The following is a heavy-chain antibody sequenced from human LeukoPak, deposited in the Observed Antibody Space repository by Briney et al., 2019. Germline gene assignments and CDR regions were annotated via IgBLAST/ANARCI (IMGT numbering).Heavy chain of an antibody. CDR3: ARESRPENYYDSTGSDWYFDL. D-gene: IGHD3-22*01. CDR1: GGSISSYY. Sequence: PSETLSLTCTVSGGSISSYYWSWIRQPPGKGLEWSGYIYYSGSTNYNPSLKSRVTISVDTSKNQFSLKLSSVTAADTAVYFCARESRPENYYDSTGSDWYFDLWGRGTLVTVSS. J-gene: IGHJ2*01. CDR2: IYYSGST. V-gene: IGHV4-59*12.